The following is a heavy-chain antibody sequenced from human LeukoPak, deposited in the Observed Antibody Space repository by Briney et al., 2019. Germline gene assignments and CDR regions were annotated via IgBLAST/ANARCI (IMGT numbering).Heavy chain of an antibody. CDR1: GFIFSSYA. CDR2: ISYDGSNK. J-gene: IGHJ4*02. Sequence: GGSLRLSCVASGFIFSSYAMHWVRQAPGKGLEWVAVISYDGSNKYYAESVKGRFTIFRDNSENTVNLQMNSLRAEDTAVYYCAKDPLWFGESSFTGGQGTLVTVSS. CDR3: AKDPLWFGESSFT. V-gene: IGHV3-30-3*01. D-gene: IGHD3-10*01.